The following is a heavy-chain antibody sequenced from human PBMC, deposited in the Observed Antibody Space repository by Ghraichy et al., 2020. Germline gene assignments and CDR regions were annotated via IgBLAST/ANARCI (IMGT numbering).Heavy chain of an antibody. V-gene: IGHV3-9*01. J-gene: IGHJ4*02. CDR2: ISWNSGSI. CDR1: GFTFDDYA. D-gene: IGHD3-22*01. CDR3: AKAPYYDSSGYYLGSDYYFDY. Sequence: GGSLRLSCAASGFTFDDYAMHWVRQAPGKGLEWVSGISWNSGSIGYADSVKGRFTISRDNAKNSLYLQMNSLRAEDTALYYCAKAPYYDSSGYYLGSDYYFDYWGQGTLVTVSS.